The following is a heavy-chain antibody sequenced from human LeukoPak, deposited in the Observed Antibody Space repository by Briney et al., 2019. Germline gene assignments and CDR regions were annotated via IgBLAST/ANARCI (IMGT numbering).Heavy chain of an antibody. J-gene: IGHJ3*02. D-gene: IGHD1-26*01. CDR2: IYPGDSDT. Sequence: GESLKISCKGSGYTFANYGLGWVRQMPGKGLEWMGIIYPGDSDTRYSPSFQGQVTISADKSISTAYLQWSSLKASDTAMYYCARLPERIVGAFDIWGQGTMVTVSS. V-gene: IGHV5-51*01. CDR1: GYTFANYG. CDR3: ARLPERIVGAFDI.